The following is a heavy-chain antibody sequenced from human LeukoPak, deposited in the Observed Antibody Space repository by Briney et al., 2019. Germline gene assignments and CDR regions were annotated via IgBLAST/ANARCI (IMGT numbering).Heavy chain of an antibody. V-gene: IGHV1-46*01. J-gene: IGHJ4*02. CDR2: IYPRDGST. CDR3: ARDQEGFDY. CDR1: GYTFTGYY. Sequence: ASVKISCKASGYTFTGYYMHWVRQAPGQGLEWMGMIYPRDGSTSYAQKFQGRVTVTRDTSTSTVHMELSGLRSEDTAVYYCARDQEGFDYWGQGTLVTVSS.